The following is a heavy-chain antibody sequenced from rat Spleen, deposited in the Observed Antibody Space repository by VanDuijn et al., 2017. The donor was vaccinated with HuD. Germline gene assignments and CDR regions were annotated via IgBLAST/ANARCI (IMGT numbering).Heavy chain of an antibody. CDR1: GFSLTDNS. Sequence: QVQLKESGPGLVQPSQTLSLTCTVSGFSLTDNSVHWVRQPPGKGLEWMGGIWDDETTDYNPALKSRLSISRDTSKRQVFLRMDSLQTDDTAIYFCSCDGYYWGQGVMVTVSS. J-gene: IGHJ2*01. D-gene: IGHD1-12*03. V-gene: IGHV2-1*01. CDR2: IWDDETT. CDR3: SCDGYY.